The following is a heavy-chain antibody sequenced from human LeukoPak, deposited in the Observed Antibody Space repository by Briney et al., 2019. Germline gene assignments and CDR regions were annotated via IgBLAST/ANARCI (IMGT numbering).Heavy chain of an antibody. J-gene: IGHJ5*02. V-gene: IGHV4-4*07. Sequence: PSETLSLTCTVSGGSISSYYWSWIRQPAGKGLEWIGRIYTSGSTNYNPSLKSRVTMSVDTSKNQFSLKLSSVTAADTAVYYCARDSDYGGNSEGLSWGQGTLVTVSS. D-gene: IGHD4-23*01. CDR3: ARDSDYGGNSEGLS. CDR2: IYTSGST. CDR1: GGSISSYY.